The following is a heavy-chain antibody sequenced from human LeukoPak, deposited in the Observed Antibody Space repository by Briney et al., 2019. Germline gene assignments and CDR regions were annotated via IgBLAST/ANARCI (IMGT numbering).Heavy chain of an antibody. D-gene: IGHD6-19*01. CDR1: GGSISSYY. Sequence: SETLSLTCTVYGGSISSYYWSWIRQPPGKGLEWIGYIYYSGSTYYNPSLKSRVTISVDTSKNQFSLKLSSVTAADTAVYYCARDRDSGWQYYFDYWGQGTLVTVSS. CDR3: ARDRDSGWQYYFDY. V-gene: IGHV4-59*12. J-gene: IGHJ4*02. CDR2: IYYSGST.